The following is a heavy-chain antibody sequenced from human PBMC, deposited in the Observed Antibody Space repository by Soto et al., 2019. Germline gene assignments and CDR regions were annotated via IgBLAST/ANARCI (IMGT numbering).Heavy chain of an antibody. D-gene: IGHD3-9*01. V-gene: IGHV3-7*01. J-gene: IGHJ4*02. CDR2: IKEDGSEK. CDR3: GRVILTGYHLFDY. Sequence: PGGSLRLSCAASGFTFSSYWMSWVRQAPGKGLEWVANIKEDGSEKHYVDSVKGRFTISRDNAKNSLYLQMNSLRAEDTAVYYCGRVILTGYHLFDYWGQGTPVTVSS. CDR1: GFTFSSYW.